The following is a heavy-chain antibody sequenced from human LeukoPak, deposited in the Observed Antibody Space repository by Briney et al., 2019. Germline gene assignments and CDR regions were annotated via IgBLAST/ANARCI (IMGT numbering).Heavy chain of an antibody. V-gene: IGHV1-18*01. CDR2: ISAYNGNT. J-gene: IGHJ1*01. CDR1: GYTFTSYG. D-gene: IGHD3-10*01. CDR3: ARGITLDEREYFQH. Sequence: GASVKVSCKASGYTFTSYGISWVRRAPGQGLEWMGWISAYNGNTNYAQKLQGRVTMTTDTSTSTAYMELRSLRSDDAAVYYCARGITLDEREYFQHWGQGTLVTVSS.